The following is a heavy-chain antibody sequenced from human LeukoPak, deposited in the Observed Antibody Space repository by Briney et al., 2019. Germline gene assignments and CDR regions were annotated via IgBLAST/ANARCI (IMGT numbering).Heavy chain of an antibody. CDR3: ARDRITGTADYFDY. CDR2: ISSSSSYI. V-gene: IGHV3-21*01. J-gene: IGHJ4*02. Sequence: PGGSLRLSCAASGFTFSSYSMNWVRQAPGKGLEWVSSISSSSSYIYYADSVKGRFTISRDNAKNSLYLQMNSLRAEDTAVYYCARDRITGTADYFDYWGQGTLVTVSS. CDR1: GFTFSSYS. D-gene: IGHD1-7*01.